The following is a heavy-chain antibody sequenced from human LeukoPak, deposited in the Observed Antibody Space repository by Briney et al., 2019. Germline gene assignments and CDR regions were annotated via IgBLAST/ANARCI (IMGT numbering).Heavy chain of an antibody. CDR2: INSDGSST. J-gene: IGHJ4*01. D-gene: IGHD1-20*01. CDR3: ARGGDNWYYFDY. V-gene: IGHV3-74*01. CDR1: GFTFSSYW. Sequence: GGSLRLSCAASGFTFSSYWMHWVRQAPGKGLVWVSRINSDGSSTNYADSVKGRFTISRDNAKNRPYLQMNSLRAEDTAVYYCARGGDNWYYFDYWGHGTLVTASS.